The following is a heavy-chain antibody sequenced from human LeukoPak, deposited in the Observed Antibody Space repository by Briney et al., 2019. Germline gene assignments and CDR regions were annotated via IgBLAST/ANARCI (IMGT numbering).Heavy chain of an antibody. J-gene: IGHJ5*02. Sequence: SETLSLTCTVSGGSISSSSYYWGWIRQPPGKGLEWIGSIYYSGSTYYNPSLKSRVTISVDTSKNQFSLKLSSVTAADTAVYYCARGYGDYFGWFDPWGQGTQVTVSS. CDR2: IYYSGST. CDR1: GGSISSSSYY. CDR3: ARGYGDYFGWFDP. V-gene: IGHV4-39*01. D-gene: IGHD4-17*01.